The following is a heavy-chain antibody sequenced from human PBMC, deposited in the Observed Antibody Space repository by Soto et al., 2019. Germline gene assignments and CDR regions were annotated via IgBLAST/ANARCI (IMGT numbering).Heavy chain of an antibody. Sequence: GASVKVSCKASGGTFSSYAISWVRQAPGQGLEWMGGIIPIFGTANYAQKFQGRVTITADESTSTAYMELSSLRSEDTAVYYCAREGEGNYYDSSGYYYVSRWFDPWGQGTLVTVSS. CDR1: GGTFSSYA. CDR3: AREGEGNYYDSSGYYYVSRWFDP. CDR2: IIPIFGTA. D-gene: IGHD3-22*01. J-gene: IGHJ5*02. V-gene: IGHV1-69*13.